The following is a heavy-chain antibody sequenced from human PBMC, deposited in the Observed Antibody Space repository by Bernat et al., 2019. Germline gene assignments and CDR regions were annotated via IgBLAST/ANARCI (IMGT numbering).Heavy chain of an antibody. Sequence: QVQLVESGGGVVQPGRSLRLSCAASGFTFSSYGMHWVRQAPGKGLEWVAVISYDGSNKYYADSVKGRFTISRDNSKNTLYLQMNSLRAEGTAVYYCAKTRELLGGGWGVDYWGQGTLVTVSS. CDR2: ISYDGSNK. D-gene: IGHD1-26*01. J-gene: IGHJ4*02. CDR3: AKTRELLGGGWGVDY. V-gene: IGHV3-30*18. CDR1: GFTFSSYG.